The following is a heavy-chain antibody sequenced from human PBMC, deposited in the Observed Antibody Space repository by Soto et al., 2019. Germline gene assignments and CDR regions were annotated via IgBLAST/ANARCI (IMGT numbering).Heavy chain of an antibody. CDR2: ISAYNGNT. Sequence: QVQLVQSGAEVKKPGASVKVSCKASSYTFTSYGISWVRQAPGQGLEWMGWISAYNGNTNYAQKLQGTVTMTTDTSTSTAYMELRSLRSDDTAVYYCARLVVVVALYYYGMDVWGQGTTVTVSS. CDR3: ARLVVVVALYYYGMDV. J-gene: IGHJ6*02. V-gene: IGHV1-18*01. D-gene: IGHD2-15*01. CDR1: SYTFTSYG.